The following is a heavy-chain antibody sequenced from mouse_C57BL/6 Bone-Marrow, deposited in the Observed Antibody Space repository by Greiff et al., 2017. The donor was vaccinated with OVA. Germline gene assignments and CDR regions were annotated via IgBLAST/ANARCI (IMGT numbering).Heavy chain of an antibody. CDR3: AREPIYYGYDGAWFAY. J-gene: IGHJ3*01. CDR1: GYTFTSYW. CDR2: IDPSDSYT. Sequence: QVQLKQPGAELVKPGASVKLSCKASGYTFTSYWMQWVKQRPGQGLEWIGEIDPSDSYTNYNQKFKGKATLTVDTSSSTAYMQLSSLTSEDSAVYYCAREPIYYGYDGAWFAYWGQGTLVTVSA. D-gene: IGHD2-2*01. V-gene: IGHV1-50*01.